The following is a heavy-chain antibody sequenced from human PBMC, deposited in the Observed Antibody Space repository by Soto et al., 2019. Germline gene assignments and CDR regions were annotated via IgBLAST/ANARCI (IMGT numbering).Heavy chain of an antibody. CDR3: ARAADCSGGSCYSINYYYYYGMDV. Sequence: EVQLVESGGGLVQPGGSLRLSCAASGFTFSSYWMSWVRQAPWKGLEWVANIKQDGSEKYYVDSVKGRFTISRDNAKNSLYLQMNSLRAEDTAVYYCARAADCSGGSCYSINYYYYYGMDVWGQGTTVTVSS. CDR1: GFTFSSYW. V-gene: IGHV3-7*01. J-gene: IGHJ6*02. CDR2: IKQDGSEK. D-gene: IGHD2-15*01.